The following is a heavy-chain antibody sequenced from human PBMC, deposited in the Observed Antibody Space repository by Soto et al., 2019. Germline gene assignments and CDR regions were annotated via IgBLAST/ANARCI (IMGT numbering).Heavy chain of an antibody. J-gene: IGHJ6*02. D-gene: IGHD6-13*01. CDR3: ARDLGSSWYYYYYGMDV. Sequence: GGSLRLSCAASGFTFSSYAMHWVRQAPGKGLEWVAVISYDGSNKYYADSVKGRFTISRDNSKNTLYLQMNSLRAEDTAVYYCARDLGSSWYYYYYGMDVWGQGTTVTVSS. V-gene: IGHV3-30*04. CDR2: ISYDGSNK. CDR1: GFTFSSYA.